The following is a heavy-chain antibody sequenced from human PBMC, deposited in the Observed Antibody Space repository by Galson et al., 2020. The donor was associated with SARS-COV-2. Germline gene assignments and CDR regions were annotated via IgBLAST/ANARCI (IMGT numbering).Heavy chain of an antibody. CDR1: GYTFSSYG. CDR3: AKGVKYYYDTSAYHTFDS. CDR2: ISGNNGHT. V-gene: IGHV1-18*01. J-gene: IGHJ4*02. D-gene: IGHD3-22*01. Sequence: ASVKVSCKHSGYTFSSYGIAWLRQAPGQGLEWMGWISGNNGHTTYAQNFQGRVPMTTDTSTSTAFMELRSLGSDDTAVYYCAKGVKYYYDTSAYHTFDSWGQGTLVTVSS.